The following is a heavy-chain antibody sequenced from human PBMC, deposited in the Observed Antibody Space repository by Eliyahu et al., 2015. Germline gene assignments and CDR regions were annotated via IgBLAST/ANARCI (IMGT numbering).Heavy chain of an antibody. CDR2: INHSGST. CDR1: GGSXSGYY. Sequence: QVQLQQWGAGLLKPSETLSLTCAVXGGSXSGYYWXWIRQPPGKGLXWXGEINHSGSTNYTPSLKXRVTISVDTSKNQFSLKLSSVTAADTAVYYCARLRRGGDPPFDPWGQGTLVTVSS. J-gene: IGHJ5*02. CDR3: ARLRRGGDPPFDP. V-gene: IGHV4-34*01. D-gene: IGHD2-21*02.